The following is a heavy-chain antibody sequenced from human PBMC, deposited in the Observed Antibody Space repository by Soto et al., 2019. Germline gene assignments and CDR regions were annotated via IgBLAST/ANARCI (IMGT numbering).Heavy chain of an antibody. CDR2: ISYDGSDK. D-gene: IGHD3-10*01. CDR3: AKDRGRIADNYFDP. V-gene: IGHV3-30*18. J-gene: IGHJ5*02. Sequence: LRLSCAASGFTFSNYGMHWVRQAPGKGLEWVAVISYDGSDKYYADSVKGRFTISRDDSKNMLYLQMNSLRPEDAAVYYCAKDRGRIADNYFDPWGQGTRVTVSS. CDR1: GFTFSNYG.